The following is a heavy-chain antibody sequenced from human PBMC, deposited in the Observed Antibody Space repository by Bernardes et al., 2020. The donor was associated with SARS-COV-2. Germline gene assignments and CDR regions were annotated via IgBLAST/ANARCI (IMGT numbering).Heavy chain of an antibody. CDR1: GGSISSYY. J-gene: IGHJ5*02. CDR3: ARLALGYCSSTSCEEGFDP. D-gene: IGHD2-2*01. Sequence: SETLSLTCTVSGGSISSYYWSWIRQPPGKGLEWIGYIYYSVSTNYNPSLKSRVPISVDTSKNQFSLKLSSVTAADTAVYYCARLALGYCSSTSCEEGFDPWGQGTLVTVSS. V-gene: IGHV4-59*08. CDR2: IYYSVST.